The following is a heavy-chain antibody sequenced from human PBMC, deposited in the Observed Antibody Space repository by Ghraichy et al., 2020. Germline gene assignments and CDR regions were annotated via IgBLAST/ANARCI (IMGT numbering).Heavy chain of an antibody. CDR3: ARRGNSYYYYYGMDV. CDR1: GYTFTSYY. CDR2: INPSSGST. V-gene: IGHV1-46*01. D-gene: IGHD3-16*01. J-gene: IGHJ6*02. Sequence: ASVKVSCKASGYTFTSYYMHWVRQAPGQGLEWMGMINPSSGSTSYAQRFQGRVTMTRDTSTSTVYMELSSLRSEDTAVYYCARRGNSYYYYYGMDVWGQGTTVTVSS.